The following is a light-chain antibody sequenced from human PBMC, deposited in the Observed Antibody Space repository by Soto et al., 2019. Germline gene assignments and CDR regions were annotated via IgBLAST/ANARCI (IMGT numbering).Light chain of an antibody. CDR1: QTISSY. J-gene: IGKJ1*01. CDR2: DTS. CDR3: LHRNNCPWT. V-gene: IGKV3-11*01. Sequence: EIVLTQSPATLSLSPGERATLSCRASQTISSYLAWYQHKPSHAPRLLIYDTSNRATDIPARFSGSGSGTDFTPTISRLEPEDFAFYYWLHRNNCPWTFGQGTKVEIK.